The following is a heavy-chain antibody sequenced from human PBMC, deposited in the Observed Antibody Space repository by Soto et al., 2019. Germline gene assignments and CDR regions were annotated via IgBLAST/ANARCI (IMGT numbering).Heavy chain of an antibody. CDR3: ARDVGPITIFGEALSGYFDF. CDR2: IKQDGSER. J-gene: IGHJ4*02. D-gene: IGHD3-3*01. V-gene: IGHV3-7*03. Sequence: GGSLRLSCAVSGFSFGTYWMSWVRQAPGKGLEWLASIKQDGSERYYLDSVKGRFTISRDNAKDSLSLQMNSLRGEDTAFYYCARDVGPITIFGEALSGYFDFWGQGTLVTVS. CDR1: GFSFGTYW.